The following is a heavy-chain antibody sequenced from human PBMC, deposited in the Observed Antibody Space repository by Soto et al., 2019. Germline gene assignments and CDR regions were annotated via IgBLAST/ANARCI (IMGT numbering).Heavy chain of an antibody. Sequence: EVQLLESGGGLAQPGGSLRLSCAASGFPFSNYAMSWVRQAPGKGLEWVSTINGGAGSTYYEDSVKGRFTISRDDSKNTLYLQMNSLRAEDTAVYYCAKIPIMTTVTHYFDYWGQGTLVTVSS. D-gene: IGHD4-17*01. CDR2: INGGAGST. V-gene: IGHV3-23*01. J-gene: IGHJ4*02. CDR3: AKIPIMTTVTHYFDY. CDR1: GFPFSNYA.